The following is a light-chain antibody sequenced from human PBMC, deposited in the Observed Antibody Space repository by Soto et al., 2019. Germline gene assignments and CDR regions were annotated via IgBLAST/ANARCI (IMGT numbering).Light chain of an antibody. CDR3: SSYASSSTEV. J-gene: IGLJ2*01. CDR1: SSDVGGYNY. Sequence: QSALTQPASVSGSPGPSITISCTGTSSDVGGYNYVSWYQQHPGKAPKLMIYDVSNRPSGVSNRFSGSKSGNTASLTISGLQAEDEADYYCSSYASSSTEVFGGGTKVTVL. CDR2: DVS. V-gene: IGLV2-14*01.